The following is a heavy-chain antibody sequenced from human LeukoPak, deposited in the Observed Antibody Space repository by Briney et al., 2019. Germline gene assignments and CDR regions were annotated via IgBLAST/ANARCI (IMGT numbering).Heavy chain of an antibody. J-gene: IGHJ4*02. D-gene: IGHD1-26*01. CDR1: GFTFDDYG. CDR2: INWNGGST. CDR3: ARVPTIEGYFDY. Sequence: GGSLRLSCAASGFTFDDYGMSWVRQAQGNGLEWVSVINWNGGSTGYADSVKVRFTISRDNAKNSLYLQMNSLRAEDTALYYCARVPTIEGYFDYWGQGTLVTVSS. V-gene: IGHV3-20*04.